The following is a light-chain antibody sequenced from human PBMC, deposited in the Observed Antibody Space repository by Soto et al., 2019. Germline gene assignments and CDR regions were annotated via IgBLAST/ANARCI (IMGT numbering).Light chain of an antibody. J-gene: IGKJ1*01. CDR2: AAS. V-gene: IGKV1-39*01. CDR1: QTISNY. CDR3: LQSYDTPWT. Sequence: DIQMTQSPSSLSASVGDRVTITCRASQTISNYLSWYQQKPGKAPKLLIYAASRLQTGVPSSFSGSGCGADYNLTISSVQPEDFATYYCLQSYDTPWTFGQGTRVEIK.